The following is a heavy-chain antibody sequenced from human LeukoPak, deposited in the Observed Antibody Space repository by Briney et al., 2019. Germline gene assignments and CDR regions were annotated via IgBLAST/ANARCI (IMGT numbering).Heavy chain of an antibody. D-gene: IGHD2-2*01. Sequence: SQTLSLTCAISGDSVSSNSAAWNWIRQSPSRGLEWLGRTYYRSKWYNDYAVSVKSRITINPDTSKNPFSLQLNSVTPEDTAVCYCARADCSSTSCYLDYWGQGTLVTVSS. CDR3: ARADCSSTSCYLDY. CDR1: GDSVSSNSAA. J-gene: IGHJ4*02. V-gene: IGHV6-1*01. CDR2: TYYRSKWYN.